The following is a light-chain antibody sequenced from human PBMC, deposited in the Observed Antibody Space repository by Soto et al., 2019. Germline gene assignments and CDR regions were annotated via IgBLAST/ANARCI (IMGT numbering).Light chain of an antibody. CDR3: CSYAGSPYV. CDR1: SSDVGGYNY. V-gene: IGLV2-11*01. J-gene: IGLJ1*01. CDR2: DVN. Sequence: QSALTQPRSVLGSPGQSVTISCTGTSSDVGGYNYVSWYQQHPGKAPKLMIYDVNKRPSGVPDRFSGSKSGNTASLTITGLQAEDEADYYCCSYAGSPYVFGTGTKVTVL.